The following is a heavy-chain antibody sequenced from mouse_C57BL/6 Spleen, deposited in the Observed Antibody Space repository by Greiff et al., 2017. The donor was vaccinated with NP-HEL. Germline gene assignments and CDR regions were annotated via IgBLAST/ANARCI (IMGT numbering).Heavy chain of an antibody. CDR3: ARPTGKALYYFDY. CDR1: GFTFSDYG. Sequence: EVKLEESGGGLVKPGGSLKLSCAASGFTFSDYGMHWVRQAPEKGLEWVAYISSGSSTIYYADTVKGRFTISRDNAKNTLFLQMTSLRSEVTAMYYCARPTGKALYYFDYWGQGTTLTVSS. J-gene: IGHJ2*01. V-gene: IGHV5-17*01. D-gene: IGHD4-1*02. CDR2: ISSGSSTI.